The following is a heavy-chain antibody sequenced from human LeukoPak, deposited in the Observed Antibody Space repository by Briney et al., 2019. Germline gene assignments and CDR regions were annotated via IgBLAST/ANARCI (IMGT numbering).Heavy chain of an antibody. CDR3: ARAVTKNYYDSSGYPDY. V-gene: IGHV1-46*01. CDR2: INPSAGST. Sequence: GASVKVSCKASGYTFTSYYMHWVRQAPGQGLEWMGMINPSAGSTSYAQKFQGRVTMTRDTSISTAYMELSRLRSDDTAVYYCARAVTKNYYDSSGYPDYWGQGTLVTVSS. CDR1: GYTFTSYY. J-gene: IGHJ4*02. D-gene: IGHD3-22*01.